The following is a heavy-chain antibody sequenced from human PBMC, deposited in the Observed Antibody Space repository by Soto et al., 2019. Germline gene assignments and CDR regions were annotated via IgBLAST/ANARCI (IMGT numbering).Heavy chain of an antibody. CDR2: ISYDGSNK. D-gene: IGHD5-12*01. Sequence: GGSLRLSCAASGFTFSSYGMHWVRQAPGKGLEWVAVISYDGSNKYYADSVKGRFTISRDNSKNALYLQMNSLRAEDTAVYYCAISGRWLQFYYGMDVWGQGTTVTVSS. J-gene: IGHJ6*02. V-gene: IGHV3-30*03. CDR3: AISGRWLQFYYGMDV. CDR1: GFTFSSYG.